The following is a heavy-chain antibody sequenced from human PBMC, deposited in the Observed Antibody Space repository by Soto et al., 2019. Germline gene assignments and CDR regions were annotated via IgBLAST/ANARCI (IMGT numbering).Heavy chain of an antibody. Sequence: QVQLVQSGAEVKRPGSSVKVSCKASGGTFSSYPISWVRQAPGQGLEWMGGTNGNLGTGNYAQKFRGRLTISTDTSTTTAYKELSSLTSEDTAVYYCARRDSHGFFRYFDNWGQGTLVTVSS. V-gene: IGHV1-69*06. CDR3: ARRDSHGFFRYFDN. CDR2: TNGNLGTG. D-gene: IGHD3-3*01. CDR1: GGTFSSYP. J-gene: IGHJ4*02.